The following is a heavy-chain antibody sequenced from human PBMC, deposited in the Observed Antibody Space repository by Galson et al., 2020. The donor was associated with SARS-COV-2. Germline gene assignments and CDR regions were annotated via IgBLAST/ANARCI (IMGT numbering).Heavy chain of an antibody. V-gene: IGHV2-70*17. J-gene: IGHJ2*01. CDR2: IDWDDDK. CDR1: GFSLSTSGMC. D-gene: IGHD6-13*01. CDR3: ASIRPKAVGTTYWYFDL. Sequence: ESGPTLVKPTQTLTLTCTFSGFSLSTSGMCVSWIRQPPGKALEWLARIDWDDDKFYSTSLKTRLTISKDTSKNQVVLTMTNMDPVDTATYYCASIRPKAVGTTYWYFDLWGRGTLVTVSS.